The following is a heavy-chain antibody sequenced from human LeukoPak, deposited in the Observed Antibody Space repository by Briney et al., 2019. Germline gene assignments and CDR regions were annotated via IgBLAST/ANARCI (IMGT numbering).Heavy chain of an antibody. D-gene: IGHD3-22*01. CDR1: GYTFTGYY. J-gene: IGHJ4*02. Sequence: ASVKVSCKASGYTFTGYYMHWVRQAPGQGLEWMGWINPNSGGTNYARKFQGRVTMTRDTSISTAYMELSRLRSDDTAVYYCARDLVYYDSSGYPDYWGQGTLVTVSS. CDR2: INPNSGGT. CDR3: ARDLVYYDSSGYPDY. V-gene: IGHV1-2*02.